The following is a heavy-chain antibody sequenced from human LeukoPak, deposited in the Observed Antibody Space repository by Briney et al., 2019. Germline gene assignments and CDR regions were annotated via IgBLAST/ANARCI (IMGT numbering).Heavy chain of an antibody. D-gene: IGHD6-19*01. CDR3: ARVLSSGWLSV. CDR2: IYSGGST. V-gene: IGHV3-66*01. J-gene: IGHJ6*02. CDR1: GFTVSSNY. Sequence: GGSLRLSCAASGFTVSSNYMSWVRQAPGKGLEWVSVIYSGGSTYYADSVKGRFTISRDNSKNTLYLQMNSLRAEDTAVYYCARVLSSGWLSVWGQGTTVTVSS.